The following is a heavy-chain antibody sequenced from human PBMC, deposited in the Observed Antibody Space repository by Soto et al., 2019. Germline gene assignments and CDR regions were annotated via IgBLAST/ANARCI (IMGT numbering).Heavy chain of an antibody. D-gene: IGHD6-13*01. V-gene: IGHV3-33*01. CDR3: ARDGIAAAGSDPILDY. J-gene: IGHJ4*02. CDR1: GFTFSSYG. Sequence: GGSLRLSCAASGFTFSSYGMHWVRQAPGKGLEWVAVIWYDGSNKYYADSVKGRFTISRDNSKNTLYLQMNSLRAEDTAVYYCARDGIAAAGSDPILDYWGQGTLVTVSS. CDR2: IWYDGSNK.